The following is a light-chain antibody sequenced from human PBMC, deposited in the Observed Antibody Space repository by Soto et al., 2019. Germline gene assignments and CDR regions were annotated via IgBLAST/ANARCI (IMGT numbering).Light chain of an antibody. Sequence: ETVLTQSPAILSLSPGERATLYCIASQSISRYLAWYQQKPGQAPRLLIYDASNRATGTPARFSGSGSGTDFTLTISSLEPEDFAVYYCQQRSNWPPITFGQGTRLEI. J-gene: IGKJ5*01. CDR2: DAS. V-gene: IGKV3-11*01. CDR1: QSISRY. CDR3: QQRSNWPPIT.